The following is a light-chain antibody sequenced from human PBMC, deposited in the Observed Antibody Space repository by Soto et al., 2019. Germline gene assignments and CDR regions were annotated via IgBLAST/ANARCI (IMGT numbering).Light chain of an antibody. CDR2: EVT. V-gene: IGLV2-8*01. CDR1: SSDVGGYDY. Sequence: QSVLTQPPSASGSPGRSVTISCTGTSSDVGGYDYVSWFQQHPGKAPKLIIYEVTKRPSGVPDRFSASKSGNTASPTVSGLQAEDEADYYCSSFVAGNNYWVFGGGTKLTVL. CDR3: SSFVAGNNYWV. J-gene: IGLJ3*02.